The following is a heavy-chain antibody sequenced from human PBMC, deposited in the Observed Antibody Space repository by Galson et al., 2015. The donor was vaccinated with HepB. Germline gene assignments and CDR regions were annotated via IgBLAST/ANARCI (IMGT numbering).Heavy chain of an antibody. J-gene: IGHJ4*02. CDR2: LNSDGSTT. D-gene: IGHD3-22*01. Sequence: SLRLSCAASGFTFSSYWMHWVRQAPGKGLVWVSRLNSDGSTTFYADSVKGRFTISRDNAKNTLYLQMSSLRAEDTAVYYCARGGVMYYYDSSGYYPTDYWGQGTLVTVSS. V-gene: IGHV3-74*01. CDR3: ARGGVMYYYDSSGYYPTDY. CDR1: GFTFSSYW.